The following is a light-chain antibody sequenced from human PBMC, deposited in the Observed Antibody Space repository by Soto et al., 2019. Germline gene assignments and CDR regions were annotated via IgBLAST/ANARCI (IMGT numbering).Light chain of an antibody. V-gene: IGKV1-9*01. CDR1: QGIYCY. J-gene: IGKJ2*01. CDR3: QQLNSYPRT. CDR2: AAS. Sequence: IQLTQSPSSLSASVGDRVTITCRASQGIYCYLAWYQQKPGKAPKLLIYAASTLQSGVPSRFSGSGSGTDFTLTISSLQPEDSATYYCQQLNSYPRTFGQGTKLEI.